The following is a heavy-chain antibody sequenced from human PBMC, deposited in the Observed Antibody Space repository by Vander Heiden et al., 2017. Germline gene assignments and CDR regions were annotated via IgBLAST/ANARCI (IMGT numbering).Heavy chain of an antibody. CDR2: TYYRSKWQN. CDR1: ADSVASTSAA. Sequence: VQLQLSGPGLVKPSQTLSLTCAMSADSVASTSAAWSSNTQSPSRGLEWLGRTYYRSKWQNDYAVSVKSRITINPDTSKNQFSLQLNSVTPDDTAVYYCTRDSYNSCKDDGFDIWGQGTMVTVSS. V-gene: IGHV6-1*01. D-gene: IGHD1-1*01. J-gene: IGHJ3*02. CDR3: TRDSYNSCKDDGFDI.